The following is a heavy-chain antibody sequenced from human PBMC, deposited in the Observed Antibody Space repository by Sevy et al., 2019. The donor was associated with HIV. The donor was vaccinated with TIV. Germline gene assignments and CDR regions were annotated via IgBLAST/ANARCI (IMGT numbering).Heavy chain of an antibody. D-gene: IGHD1-7*01. V-gene: IGHV4-59*01. CDR1: GDSISGYY. CDR2: IYYSRST. CDR3: ARGDPELFYGMDV. Sequence: SETLSLTYTVSGDSISGYYWSWIRQPPGKGLEWIGYIYYSRSTTYNPSLKSRVTISKDTSKNQFSLKLSSVTAADTAVYYCARGDPELFYGMDVWGQGTTVTVSS. J-gene: IGHJ6*02.